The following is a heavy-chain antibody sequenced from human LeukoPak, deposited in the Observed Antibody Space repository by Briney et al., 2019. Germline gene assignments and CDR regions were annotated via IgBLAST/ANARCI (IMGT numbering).Heavy chain of an antibody. D-gene: IGHD3-22*01. V-gene: IGHV3-48*03. J-gene: IGHJ5*02. CDR1: GFTFSSYE. Sequence: GGSLRLSCAASGFTFSSYEMNWVRQAPGKGLEWVSYISSSATFIYYADSVKGRFTISRDNAKNSLYLQMNSLRAEDTAVYYCARDPYDSSGYHHVNWLDPWGQGTLVTVSS. CDR2: ISSSATFI. CDR3: ARDPYDSSGYHHVNWLDP.